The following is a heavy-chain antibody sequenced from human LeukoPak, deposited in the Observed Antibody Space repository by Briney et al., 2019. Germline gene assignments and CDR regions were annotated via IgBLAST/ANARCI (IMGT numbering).Heavy chain of an antibody. Sequence: GGSLRLSCAASGFTFSNYWMHCVRQAPGKGLVWVSRINSDGSSTSYADSVKGRFTISRDNAKNTLYLQMNSLRAEDTAVYYCARDNLYYYDSSGYCFDYWGQGTLVTVSS. D-gene: IGHD3-22*01. J-gene: IGHJ4*02. CDR2: INSDGSST. CDR3: ARDNLYYYDSSGYCFDY. V-gene: IGHV3-74*01. CDR1: GFTFSNYW.